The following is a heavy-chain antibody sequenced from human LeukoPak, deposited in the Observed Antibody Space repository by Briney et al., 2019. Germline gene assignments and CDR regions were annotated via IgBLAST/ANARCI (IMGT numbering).Heavy chain of an antibody. V-gene: IGHV3-72*01. Sequence: PGGSLRLSCAASGFTFSDHYMDWVRQAPGKGLEWVGRTRNKANSYTTEYAASVKGRFTISRDDSKNSLYLQMNSLKTEDTAVYYCARDLYDSSGYSRDDYWGQGTLVTVSS. CDR1: GFTFSDHY. D-gene: IGHD3-22*01. CDR3: ARDLYDSSGYSRDDY. J-gene: IGHJ4*02. CDR2: TRNKANSYTT.